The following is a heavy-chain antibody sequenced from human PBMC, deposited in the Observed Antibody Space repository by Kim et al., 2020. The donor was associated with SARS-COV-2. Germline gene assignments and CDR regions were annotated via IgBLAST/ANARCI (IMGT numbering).Heavy chain of an antibody. V-gene: IGHV3-30-3*01. CDR2: ISYDGSNK. CDR1: GFTFSSYA. Sequence: GGSLRLSCAASGFTFSSYAMHWVRQAPGKGLEWVAVISYDGSNKYYADSVKGRFTISRDNSKNTLYLQMNSLRAEDTAVYYCARGDTLLPFLVAQDTGHGMDVWGQGTTVTVSS. CDR3: ARGDTLLPFLVAQDTGHGMDV. J-gene: IGHJ6*02. D-gene: IGHD1-1*01.